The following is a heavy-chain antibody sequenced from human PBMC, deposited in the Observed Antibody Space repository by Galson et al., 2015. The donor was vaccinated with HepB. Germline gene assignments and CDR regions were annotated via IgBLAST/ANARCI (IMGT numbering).Heavy chain of an antibody. J-gene: IGHJ4*02. CDR2: INAANGNT. CDR3: TRAFEGRSEHSSSWHPRNDY. D-gene: IGHD6-13*01. CDR1: GYNFVTYL. V-gene: IGHV1-3*01. Sequence: SVKVSCKASGYNFVTYLIHWVRQAPGQRLEWMGWINAANGNTKYSQTFQDRVTITSDTSATTTYMELRGLRSEDTALYYCTRAFEGRSEHSSSWHPRNDYWGQGTLVTVSS.